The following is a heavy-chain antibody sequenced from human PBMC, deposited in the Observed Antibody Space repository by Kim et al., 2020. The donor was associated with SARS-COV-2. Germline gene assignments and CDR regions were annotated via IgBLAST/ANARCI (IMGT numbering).Heavy chain of an antibody. CDR1: GYTFSNYG. D-gene: IGHD3-22*01. Sequence: ASVKVFCKTFGYTFSNYGISWVRQAPGQGLEWVGWISIYNGNTKNAQKLQGRITMTTDTSTSTAYMELRSLTSADTGVYYCARDKEVSGFYPRAFEIWG. CDR2: ISIYNGNT. J-gene: IGHJ3*02. V-gene: IGHV1-18*01. CDR3: ARDKEVSGFYPRAFEI.